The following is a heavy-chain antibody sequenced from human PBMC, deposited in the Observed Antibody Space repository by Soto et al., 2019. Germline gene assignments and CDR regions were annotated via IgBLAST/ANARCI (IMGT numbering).Heavy chain of an antibody. J-gene: IGHJ6*02. CDR3: ARDLRIQLWPSFAYYYYGMDV. CDR2: IIPIFGTA. V-gene: IGHV1-69*13. D-gene: IGHD5-18*01. Sequence: SVKVSCKASGGTFSSYAISWVRQAPGQGLEWMGGIIPIFGTANYAQKFQGRVTITADESTSTAYMELSSLRSEDTAVYYCARDLRIQLWPSFAYYYYGMDVWGQGTTVTVSS. CDR1: GGTFSSYA.